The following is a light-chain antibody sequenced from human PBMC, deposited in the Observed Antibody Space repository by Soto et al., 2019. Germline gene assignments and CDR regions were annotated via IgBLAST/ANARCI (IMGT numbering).Light chain of an antibody. J-gene: IGKJ1*01. Sequence: EIVLTQSPGTLSLSPGERATLSCRASQSVSSTYLAWYQQKPGQAPRLLIYAASTRATGIPDRFSGSGSGTDFTLTISRLEPEDFAVSYCQQFGTSPTWTLGQGTKVEIK. CDR3: QQFGTSPTWT. CDR2: AAS. CDR1: QSVSSTY. V-gene: IGKV3-20*01.